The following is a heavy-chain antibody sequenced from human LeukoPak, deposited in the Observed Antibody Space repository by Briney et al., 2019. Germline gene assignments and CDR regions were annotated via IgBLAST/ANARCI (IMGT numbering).Heavy chain of an antibody. CDR3: ARDDSPWFGEAAIDY. CDR1: GFTFDDYG. Sequence: GGSLRLSCAASGFTFDDYGMIWLHQAPGKGLEGGSYISSSGSSIYYAESVKGRFTISRDNAKNSLYLQMNSLRAEDTAVYYCARDDSPWFGEAAIDYWGQGTLVTVSS. J-gene: IGHJ4*02. CDR2: ISSSGSSI. V-gene: IGHV3-48*03. D-gene: IGHD3-10*01.